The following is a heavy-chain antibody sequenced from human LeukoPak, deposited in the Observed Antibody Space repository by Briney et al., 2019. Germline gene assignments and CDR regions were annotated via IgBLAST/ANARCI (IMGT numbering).Heavy chain of an antibody. CDR2: IIPILGIA. D-gene: IGHD6-13*01. CDR1: GGTFSSYA. Sequence: SVKVSCKASGGTFSSYAISWVRQAPGQGLEWMGRIIPILGIANYAQKFQGRVTITTDESTSTAYMELSSLRSEDTAVYYCARGHWGIAAAAGRNYYYMDVWGKGTTVTVSS. J-gene: IGHJ6*03. V-gene: IGHV1-69*04. CDR3: ARGHWGIAAAAGRNYYYMDV.